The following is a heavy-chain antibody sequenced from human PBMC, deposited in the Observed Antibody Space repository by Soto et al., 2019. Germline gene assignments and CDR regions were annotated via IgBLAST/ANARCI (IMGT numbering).Heavy chain of an antibody. CDR2: INAGNGNT. CDR1: GYTFTSYA. CDR3: ARSPGGWLYYGDY. D-gene: IGHD6-19*01. Sequence: QVQLVQSGAEEKKPGASVKVSCKASGYTFTSYAMHWVRQAPGQRLEWMGWINAGNGNTKYSQKFQGRVTITRDTSASTAYMELSSLRSEDTAVYYCARSPGGWLYYGDYWGQGTLDTVSS. J-gene: IGHJ4*02. V-gene: IGHV1-3*05.